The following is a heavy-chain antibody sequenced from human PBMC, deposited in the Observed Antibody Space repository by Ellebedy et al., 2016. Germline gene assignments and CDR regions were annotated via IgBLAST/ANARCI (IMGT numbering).Heavy chain of an antibody. Sequence: GESLKISXAASGFTFSNYGMHWVRQAPGKGLEWVAVIWYDGSNKYYADSVKGRFTISRDNSKNTLYLQMNSLRAEDTAVYYCAKDWSGAYFDYWGQGTLVTVSS. CDR3: AKDWSGAYFDY. D-gene: IGHD3-3*01. CDR1: GFTFSNYG. CDR2: IWYDGSNK. J-gene: IGHJ4*02. V-gene: IGHV3-30*02.